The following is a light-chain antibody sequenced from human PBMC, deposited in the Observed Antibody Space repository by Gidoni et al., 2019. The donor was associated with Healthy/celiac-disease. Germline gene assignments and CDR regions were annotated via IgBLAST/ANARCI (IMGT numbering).Light chain of an antibody. J-gene: IGKJ1*01. Sequence: DIQMTQSPSSLSASVGDRVTITCRASQGMSNYLAWYQQKPGKVPKLLIYAASTLQSGVPSRFSGSGSGTDFTLTISSLQPGDVATYYCQKYNSAPWTFGQGTKVEIK. CDR1: QGMSNY. CDR2: AAS. CDR3: QKYNSAPWT. V-gene: IGKV1-27*01.